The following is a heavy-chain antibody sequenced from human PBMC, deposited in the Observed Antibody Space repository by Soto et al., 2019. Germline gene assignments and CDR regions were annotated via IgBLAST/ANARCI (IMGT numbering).Heavy chain of an antibody. CDR3: ARGSAVRDYVWGSYRQTTYYFDY. CDR1: GGSLSGYY. CDR2: INHSGST. D-gene: IGHD3-16*02. V-gene: IGHV4-34*01. J-gene: IGHJ4*02. Sequence: PSETLSLTCAVYGGSLSGYYWSWIRQPPGKGLEWIGEINHSGSTNYNPSLKSRVTISVDTSKNQFSLKLSSVTAADTAVYYCARGSAVRDYVWGSYRQTTYYFDYWGQGTLVTVSS.